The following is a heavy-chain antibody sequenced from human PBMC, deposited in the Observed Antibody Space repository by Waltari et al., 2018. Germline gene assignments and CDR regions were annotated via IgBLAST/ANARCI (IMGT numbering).Heavy chain of an antibody. CDR3: ARNQVETALGY. CDR1: GVTVSNNY. D-gene: IGHD2-21*02. Sequence: EVQLVESGGGLIQPGGSRRLSCVASGVTVSNNYMTWLRQAPGKGLELVSLIYSGGTTYYADSVRGRFTISRDGSKNTVYLQMNSLRAEDTAVYFCARNQVETALGYWGQGTLVTVSS. V-gene: IGHV3-53*01. CDR2: IYSGGTT. J-gene: IGHJ4*02.